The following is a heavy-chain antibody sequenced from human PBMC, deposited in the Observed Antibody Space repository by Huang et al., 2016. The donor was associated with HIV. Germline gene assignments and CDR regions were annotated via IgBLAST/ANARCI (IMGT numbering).Heavy chain of an antibody. D-gene: IGHD3-16*01. J-gene: IGHJ2*01. CDR1: RFTFDEYA. Sequence: VRLVESGGGLVQPGRSLRLSCAASRFTFDEYAMHLVRQAPGKGLEWVSGISWTGSTIDYADPVKGRFTISRDNAKNSLYLQMNSLRVEDTALYYCAKDIGGWGGYFDLWGRGTLVTVSS. V-gene: IGHV3-9*01. CDR3: AKDIGGWGGYFDL. CDR2: ISWTGSTI.